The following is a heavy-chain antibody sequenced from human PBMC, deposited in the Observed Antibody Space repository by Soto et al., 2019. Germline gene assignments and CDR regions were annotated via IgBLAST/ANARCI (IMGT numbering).Heavy chain of an antibody. J-gene: IGHJ5*02. CDR3: ARVSRHVVPADYNWFDP. V-gene: IGHV4-59*01. D-gene: IGHD2-2*01. Sequence: SETLSLTCTVSVASISNYFWSWIRQPPGKGLEWIGYIYYSGSTNYNPSLKTRVTISVDTSNNQFSLKLTSVTAADTAVYYCARVSRHVVPADYNWFDPWGQGTLVSVSS. CDR2: IYYSGST. CDR1: VASISNYF.